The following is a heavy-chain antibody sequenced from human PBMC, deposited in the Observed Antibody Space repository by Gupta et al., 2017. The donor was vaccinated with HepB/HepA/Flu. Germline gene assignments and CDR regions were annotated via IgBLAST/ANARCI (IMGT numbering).Heavy chain of an antibody. D-gene: IGHD3-22*01. J-gene: IGHJ4*02. Sequence: EVQLVQSGAEVNKHGESLKISCKGSGYSFTSYWIGRMRQLPGKGLEWMVIIYPGDSDTRYSPSFQGQVTISADKSISTAYLQWSSLKASDTAMYYCARQVLYYYDSSGPYDYWGQGTLVTVSS. CDR1: GYSFTSYW. CDR3: ARQVLYYYDSSGPYDY. V-gene: IGHV5-51*01. CDR2: IYPGDSDT.